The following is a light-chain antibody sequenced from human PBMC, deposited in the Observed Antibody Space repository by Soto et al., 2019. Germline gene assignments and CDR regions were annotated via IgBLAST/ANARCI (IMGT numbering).Light chain of an antibody. V-gene: IGKV3-11*01. CDR1: MSLSDP. Sequence: EIVMTPSPATLSVSXGGRAPLPFRVSMSLSDPLALYQQNPGXAPRLSXYDASNRAPGSPARFSGSGSVTDFTRTISSLEPEDFAVYYGQQRSNWPITFGQGTRLEI. CDR2: DAS. CDR3: QQRSNWPIT. J-gene: IGKJ5*01.